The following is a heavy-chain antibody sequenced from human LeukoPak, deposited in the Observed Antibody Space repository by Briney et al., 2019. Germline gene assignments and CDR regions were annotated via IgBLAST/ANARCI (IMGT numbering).Heavy chain of an antibody. CDR3: TTGIVAVPAAIHRADYYYYMDV. CDR1: GFTFSNAW. CDR2: IKSKTDGGTT. V-gene: IGHV3-15*01. D-gene: IGHD2-2*02. Sequence: GGSLRLSCAASGFTFSNAWMSWVRQAPGKGLEWVGRIKSKTDGGTTDYAAPVKGRFTISRDDSKNTLYLQMNSLKTEDTAVYYCTTGIVAVPAAIHRADYYYYMDVWGKGTTVTVSS. J-gene: IGHJ6*03.